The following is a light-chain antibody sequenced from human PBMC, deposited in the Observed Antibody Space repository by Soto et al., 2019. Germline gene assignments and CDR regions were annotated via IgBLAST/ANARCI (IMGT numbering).Light chain of an antibody. J-gene: IGKJ1*01. CDR1: QSVRIN. CDR3: QEYSKWPSRT. CDR2: GAS. Sequence: EIVLTQSPGTLSLSPGEGATVSCRVSQSVRINVAWYQQKNGQAPRLLVYGASTRASGIPDRFSGSGSGTEFTLTISSLQSEDFAVYYCQEYSKWPSRTFGPGTKVEIK. V-gene: IGKV3-15*01.